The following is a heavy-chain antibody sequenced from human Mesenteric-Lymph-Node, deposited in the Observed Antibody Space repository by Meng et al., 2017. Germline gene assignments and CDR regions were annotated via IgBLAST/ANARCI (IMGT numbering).Heavy chain of an antibody. J-gene: IGHJ3*02. Sequence: GESLKISCAASGFTFSSYEMNWVRQAPGKGLEWVSYISSSGSTIYYADSVKGRFTISRDNSMHTVYLQMNSLRADDTAVYYCAKGVMSGTRYVAFEIWGQGTMVTVSS. V-gene: IGHV3-48*03. D-gene: IGHD1-26*01. CDR3: AKGVMSGTRYVAFEI. CDR1: GFTFSSYE. CDR2: ISSSGSTI.